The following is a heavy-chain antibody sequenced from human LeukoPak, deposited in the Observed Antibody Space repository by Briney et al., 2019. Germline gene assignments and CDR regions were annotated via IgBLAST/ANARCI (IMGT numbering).Heavy chain of an antibody. CDR3: ARDPTLRDPGIAASCFDY. Sequence: GGSLRLSCAASGFTFSSYSMNWVRQAPGKGLEWVSYISSSSSTIYYADSVKGRFTISRDNAKNSLYLQMNSLRAEDTAVYYCARDPTLRDPGIAASCFDYWGQGTLVTVSS. CDR1: GFTFSSYS. D-gene: IGHD6-13*01. CDR2: ISSSSSTI. V-gene: IGHV3-48*04. J-gene: IGHJ4*02.